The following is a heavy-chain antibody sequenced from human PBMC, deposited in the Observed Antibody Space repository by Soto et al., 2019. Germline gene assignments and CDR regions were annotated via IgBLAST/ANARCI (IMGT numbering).Heavy chain of an antibody. Sequence: QVQLVQSGAEVKKPGSSVKVSCKASGGTFSSYAISWVRQAPGQGLEWMGGIIPIFGTANYAQKFQGRVTITGDEPTSTPYMELSSLDSEDTAVYYRAFRGGRWLQFLVDWGQGTLVTVSS. CDR1: GGTFSSYA. CDR3: AFRGGRWLQFLVD. D-gene: IGHD5-12*01. V-gene: IGHV1-69*12. CDR2: IIPIFGTA. J-gene: IGHJ4*02.